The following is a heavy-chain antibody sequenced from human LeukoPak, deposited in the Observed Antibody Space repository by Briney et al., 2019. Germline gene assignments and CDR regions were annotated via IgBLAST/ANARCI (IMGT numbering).Heavy chain of an antibody. V-gene: IGHV4-59*08. J-gene: IGHJ4*02. Sequence: SETLSLTCTVSGGSISSYYWSWIRQPPGKGLEWIGYIYYSGSTNYNPSLKSRVTISVDTSKNQFSLKLSSVTAADTAVYYCARLVPCSGSPNRCYFDYWGQGTLVTVSP. D-gene: IGHD1-26*01. CDR3: ARLVPCSGSPNRCYFDY. CDR2: IYYSGST. CDR1: GGSISSYY.